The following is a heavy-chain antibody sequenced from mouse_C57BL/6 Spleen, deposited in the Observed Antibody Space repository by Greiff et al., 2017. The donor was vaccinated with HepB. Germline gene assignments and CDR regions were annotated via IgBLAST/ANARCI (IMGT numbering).Heavy chain of an antibody. V-gene: IGHV5-2*01. CDR2: INSDGGST. CDR1: EYEFPSHD. Sequence: EVQLQQSGGGLVQPGESLKLSCESNEYEFPSHDMSWVRKTPEKRLELVAAINSDGGSTYYPDTMERRFIISRDNTKKTLYLQMSSLRSEDTALYYCARQAYYSNYGYSDVWGTGTTVTVSS. CDR3: ARQAYYSNYGYSDV. J-gene: IGHJ1*03. D-gene: IGHD2-5*01.